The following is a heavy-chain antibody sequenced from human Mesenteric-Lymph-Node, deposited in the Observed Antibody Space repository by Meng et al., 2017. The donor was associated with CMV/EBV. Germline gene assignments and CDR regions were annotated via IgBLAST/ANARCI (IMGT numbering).Heavy chain of an antibody. D-gene: IGHD4-23*01. V-gene: IGHV4-34*01. Sequence: GQLPQWGAGLLKPSATLSLTCAVYGGSFSGYYWSWIRQPPGKGLEWIGEINHSGSTNYNPSLKSRVTISVDTSKNQFSLKLSSVTAADTAVYYCARHQRWLKSEGGFNYWGQGTLVTVSS. CDR2: INHSGST. CDR1: GGSFSGYY. J-gene: IGHJ4*02. CDR3: ARHQRWLKSEGGFNY.